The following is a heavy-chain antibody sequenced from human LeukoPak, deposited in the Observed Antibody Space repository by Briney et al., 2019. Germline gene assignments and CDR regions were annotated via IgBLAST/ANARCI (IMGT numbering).Heavy chain of an antibody. CDR3: ARRSGSYYYFDY. V-gene: IGHV3-7*01. Sequence: PGGSLRLSCAASGFTFSSYGMHWVRQAPGKGLEWVANIKQDGSEKYYVDSVKGRFTISRDNAKNSLYLQMNSLKAEDTAVYYCARRSGSYYYFDYWGQGTLVTVSS. CDR2: IKQDGSEK. D-gene: IGHD1-26*01. J-gene: IGHJ4*02. CDR1: GFTFSSYG.